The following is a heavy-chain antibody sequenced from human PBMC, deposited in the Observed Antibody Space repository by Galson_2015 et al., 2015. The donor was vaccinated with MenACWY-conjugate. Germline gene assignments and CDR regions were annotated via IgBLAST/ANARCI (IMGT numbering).Heavy chain of an antibody. Sequence: SLRLSCAASGFTFSSYAMSWVRQAPGKGLEWVSAISGSGGSTYYADSVKGRFTISRDNSKNTLYLQMNSLRAEDTAVYYCAKGRDDYVWGSYLEIDYWGQGTLVTVSS. CDR2: ISGSGGST. CDR3: AKGRDDYVWGSYLEIDY. V-gene: IGHV3-23*01. J-gene: IGHJ4*02. CDR1: GFTFSSYA. D-gene: IGHD3-16*02.